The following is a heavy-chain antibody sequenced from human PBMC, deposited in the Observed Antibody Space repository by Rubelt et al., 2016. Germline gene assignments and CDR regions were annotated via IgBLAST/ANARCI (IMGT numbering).Heavy chain of an antibody. Sequence: QVQLVQSGAEVKKPGASVKVSCKASGYTFTSHGINWVRQAPGQGLEWMGWINPYNGNTNYAQRFQGRVAMTTDRSTCTAYMELRSHRSDDTAVYYCASGRLTLDYWGQGTLVTVAS. V-gene: IGHV1-18*01. CDR2: INPYNGNT. CDR1: GYTFTSHG. D-gene: IGHD1-26*01. CDR3: ASGRLTLDY. J-gene: IGHJ4*02.